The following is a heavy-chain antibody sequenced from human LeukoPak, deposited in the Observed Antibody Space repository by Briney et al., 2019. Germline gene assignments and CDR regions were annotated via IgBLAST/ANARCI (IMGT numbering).Heavy chain of an antibody. Sequence: GGSLRPSCAASGFTFSRYGMHWVRQAPGKGLEWVALIWYDGSNKYYADSVKGRFTISRDNAKNTLYLQMNSLRAEDTAVYYCARVRVGAYDFEYWGQGTLVTVSS. CDR2: IWYDGSNK. V-gene: IGHV3-33*01. CDR1: GFTFSRYG. CDR3: ARVRVGAYDFEY. D-gene: IGHD3-10*01. J-gene: IGHJ4*02.